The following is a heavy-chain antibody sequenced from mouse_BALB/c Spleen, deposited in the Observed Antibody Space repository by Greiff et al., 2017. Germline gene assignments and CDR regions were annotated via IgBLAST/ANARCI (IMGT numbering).Heavy chain of an antibody. D-gene: IGHD2-4*01. J-gene: IGHJ2*01. CDR1: GYTFTSYW. CDR2: IYPGSGIT. Sequence: VQLQQSGAELVKPGASVKMSCKASGYTFTSYWINWVKQRPGQGLEWIGDIYPGSGITNYNEKFKSKATLTLDTSSSTAYMQLSSLTSEDSAVYCCSLYYDYDGDYFDYWGQGTTLTVSS. V-gene: IGHV1-55*01. CDR3: SLYYDYDGDYFDY.